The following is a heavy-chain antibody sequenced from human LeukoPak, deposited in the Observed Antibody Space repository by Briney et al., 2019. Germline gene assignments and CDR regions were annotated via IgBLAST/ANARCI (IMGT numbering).Heavy chain of an antibody. CDR3: AKVGLTYYYDSSGYTDSPAKYYFDY. J-gene: IGHJ4*02. Sequence: GRSLRLSCAASGFTFSGYGTHWVRQAPGKGLEWVAVISYDGSNKYYADSVKGRFTISRDNSKNTPYLQMNSLRAEDTAVYYCAKVGLTYYYDSSGYTDSPAKYYFDYWGQGTLVTVSS. CDR1: GFTFSGYG. V-gene: IGHV3-30*18. D-gene: IGHD3-22*01. CDR2: ISYDGSNK.